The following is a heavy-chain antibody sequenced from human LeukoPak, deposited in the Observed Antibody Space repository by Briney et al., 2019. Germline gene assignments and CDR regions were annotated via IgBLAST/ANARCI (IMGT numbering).Heavy chain of an antibody. J-gene: IGHJ4*02. CDR1: GYTFTGYY. CDR3: ARDNYDSSARWAFFDY. D-gene: IGHD3-22*01. V-gene: IGHV1-2*02. CDR2: INPNSGGT. Sequence: ASVKVSCKASGYTFTGYYMHWVRQAPGQGLEWMGWINPNSGGTNYAQKFQGRVTMTRDTSISTAYMELSRLRSDDTAVYYCARDNYDSSARWAFFDYWGQGTLVTVSS.